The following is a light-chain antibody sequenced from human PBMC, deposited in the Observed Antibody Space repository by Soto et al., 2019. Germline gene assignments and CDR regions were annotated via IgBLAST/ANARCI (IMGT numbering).Light chain of an antibody. CDR1: RDISNY. J-gene: IGKJ3*01. V-gene: IGKV1-33*01. Sequence: DIQMTQSPSSLSASVGDRVTITCQAGRDISNYLNWYQQKPGKAPKLLIYDASNLETGVPSRFSGSGSGTDFTFTISSLQPEDIATYYCQQYDNLPFTFGPGTKVDIK. CDR3: QQYDNLPFT. CDR2: DAS.